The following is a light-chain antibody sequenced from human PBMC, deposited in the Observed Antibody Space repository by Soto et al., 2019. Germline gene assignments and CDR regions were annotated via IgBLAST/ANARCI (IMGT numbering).Light chain of an antibody. CDR3: QQYNSYSSIT. J-gene: IGKJ5*01. CDR1: QSISAR. CDR2: KAS. Sequence: DVQMTQSPSTLSASVGDRVTITCRASQSISARLAWYQQKPGKAPNLLIYKASTLESGVPSRFSGSGSGTEFTLTISSLQPDDFATYYCQQYNSYSSITFGQGTRLEIK. V-gene: IGKV1-5*03.